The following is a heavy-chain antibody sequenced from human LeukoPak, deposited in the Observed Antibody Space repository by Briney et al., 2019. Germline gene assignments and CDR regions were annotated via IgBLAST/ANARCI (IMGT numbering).Heavy chain of an antibody. D-gene: IGHD3-10*01. V-gene: IGHV4-34*01. CDR3: ASYYGSGSYYRGGPFDY. CDR2: INHSGST. Sequence: PSETLSLTCAVYGGSFSGYYWSWIRQPPGKGLEWIGEINHSGSTNYNPSLKSRVTISVDTSKNQFSLKLSSVTAADTAVYYCASYYGSGSYYRGGPFDYWGQGTLVTVPS. CDR1: GGSFSGYY. J-gene: IGHJ4*02.